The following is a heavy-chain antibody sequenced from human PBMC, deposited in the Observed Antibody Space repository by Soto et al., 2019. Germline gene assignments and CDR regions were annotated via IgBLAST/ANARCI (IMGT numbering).Heavy chain of an antibody. Sequence: SETLSLTXAVYGGSFSGYYWSWIRQPPGKGLEWIGEINHSGSTNYNPSLKSRVTISVDTSKNQFSLKLSSVTAADTALYYCARGAEMATIHFDYWGQGTLVTVSS. CDR1: GGSFSGYY. J-gene: IGHJ4*02. CDR2: INHSGST. D-gene: IGHD5-12*01. CDR3: ARGAEMATIHFDY. V-gene: IGHV4-34*01.